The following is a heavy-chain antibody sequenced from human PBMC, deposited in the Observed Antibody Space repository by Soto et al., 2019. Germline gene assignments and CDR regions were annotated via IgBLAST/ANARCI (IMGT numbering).Heavy chain of an antibody. CDR1: GGSINSRYW. Sequence: SETLSLTCAVSGGSINSRYWWSWVRQSPGKGLEWIGEIYHSGSTNYNPSLKSRIIMSVDTSQNQFSLKLDSVTAADTALYFCASVSRVAAAGGSYLDYWGQGLRVTVSS. J-gene: IGHJ4*02. CDR2: IYHSGST. D-gene: IGHD6-13*01. V-gene: IGHV4-4*02. CDR3: ASVSRVAAAGGSYLDY.